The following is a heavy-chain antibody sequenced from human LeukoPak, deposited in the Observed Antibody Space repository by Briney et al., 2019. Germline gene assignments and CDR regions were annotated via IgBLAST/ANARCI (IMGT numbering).Heavy chain of an antibody. V-gene: IGHV3-33*06. J-gene: IGHJ5*02. Sequence: GRSLRLSCAASGFTFSNYVLHRGRQAPGKGLEWVAVIWYDGGNKYYADSVKGRFTISRDNSKDTLYLQMNSLSAEDTAVYYCAKDQSKTVTPHHCFDPWGQGTLVTVSS. D-gene: IGHD4-17*01. CDR1: GFTFSNYV. CDR3: AKDQSKTVTPHHCFDP. CDR2: IWYDGGNK.